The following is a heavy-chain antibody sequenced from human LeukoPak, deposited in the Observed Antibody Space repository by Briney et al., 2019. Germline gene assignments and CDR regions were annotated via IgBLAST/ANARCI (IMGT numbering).Heavy chain of an antibody. CDR3: ARVYSSSWYWFDP. Sequence: SETLSLTCTVSGGSISSYYWSWIREPPGKGLEWIGYIYYSGSTNYNPSLKSRVTISVDTSKNQFSLKLSSVTAADTAVYYCARVYSSSWYWFDPWGQGTLVTVSS. J-gene: IGHJ5*02. CDR1: GGSISSYY. V-gene: IGHV4-59*01. CDR2: IYYSGST. D-gene: IGHD6-13*01.